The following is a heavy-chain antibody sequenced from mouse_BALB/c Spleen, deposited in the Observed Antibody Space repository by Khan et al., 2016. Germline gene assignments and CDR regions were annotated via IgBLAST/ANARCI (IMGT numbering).Heavy chain of an antibody. CDR3: ARKGLGSSGSMDY. CDR1: GFSLTNYG. V-gene: IGHV2-4-1*01. J-gene: IGHJ4*01. Sequence: QVQLKQSGPSLVQPSQSLSITCTVAGFSLTNYGVHWVRQSPGRGLEWLGVIWSGGSTDFNAAFISRLSISKDNSNSQVFFKMNSLQDDDTAIYXCARKGLGSSGSMDYWGQGTSVTVSS. D-gene: IGHD1-1*01. CDR2: IWSGGST.